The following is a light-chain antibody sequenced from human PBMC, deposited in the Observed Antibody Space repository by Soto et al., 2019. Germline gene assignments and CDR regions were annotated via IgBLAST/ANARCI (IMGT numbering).Light chain of an antibody. CDR2: GAS. CDR1: QSVTTN. V-gene: IGKV3-15*01. CDR3: QQYNDWPPYT. J-gene: IGKJ2*01. Sequence: EILLSQSPATLSVSLGERATLSCRASQSVTTNLAWYQQKLGQPPRLLIYGASIRATGIPARFSGSGSGTEFTLTITSLQSEDFAVYYCQQYNDWPPYTFGQGTKLEIK.